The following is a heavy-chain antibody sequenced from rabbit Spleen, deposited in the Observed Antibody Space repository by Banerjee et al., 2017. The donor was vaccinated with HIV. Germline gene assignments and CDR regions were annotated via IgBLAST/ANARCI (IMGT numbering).Heavy chain of an antibody. J-gene: IGHJ6*01. CDR2: IGAAITYTT. D-gene: IGHD8-1*01. CDR1: GFSFSYNDY. Sequence: QEQLVESGGGLVKPGASLTLTCTASGFSFSYNDYMCWVRQPPGKGPEWIACIGAAITYTTYYATWAKGRFTISKTSSTTVTLQMTSLTAADTATYFCARDSGTSFSSYGMDLWGPGTLVTVS. V-gene: IGHV1S45*01. CDR3: ARDSGTSFSSYGMDL.